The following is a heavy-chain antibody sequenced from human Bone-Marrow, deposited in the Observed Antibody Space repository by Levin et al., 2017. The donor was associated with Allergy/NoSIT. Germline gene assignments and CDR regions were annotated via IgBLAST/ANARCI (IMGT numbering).Heavy chain of an antibody. CDR2: LYYGGST. CDR1: GDSVSSNSYF. Sequence: PSETLSLTCNVSGDSVSSNSYFWSWIRQPPGKGLEWIAYLYYGGSTNYNPSLKSRVTISVDTSKNHFSLKLSSVTAADTAVYYCARVVGIAVSHSGYWFDTWGQGILVTVSS. CDR3: ARVVGIAVSHSGYWFDT. V-gene: IGHV4-61*03. J-gene: IGHJ5*02. D-gene: IGHD6-19*01.